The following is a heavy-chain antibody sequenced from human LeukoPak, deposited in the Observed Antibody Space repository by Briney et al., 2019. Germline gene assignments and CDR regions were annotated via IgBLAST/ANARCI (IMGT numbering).Heavy chain of an antibody. CDR2: IYYSGST. V-gene: IGHV4-59*01. CDR3: ARDLWELNQGIDY. D-gene: IGHD1-26*01. J-gene: IGHJ4*02. Sequence: PSETLSLTCTVSGGSISSYYWSWIRQPPGKGLEWIGYIYYSGSTNYNPSLKSRVTISVDTSKNQFSLKLSSVTAADTAVYYCARDLWELNQGIDYWGQGTLVTVSS. CDR1: GGSISSYY.